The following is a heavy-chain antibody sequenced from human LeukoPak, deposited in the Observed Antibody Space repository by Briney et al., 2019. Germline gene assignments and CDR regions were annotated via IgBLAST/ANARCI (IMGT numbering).Heavy chain of an antibody. D-gene: IGHD2-2*01. CDR2: IYYSGST. CDR1: GGSISSGGYY. CDR3: AREGDCSSTSCRIAYFQH. V-gene: IGHV4-61*08. Sequence: TSETLSLTCTVSGGSISSGGYYWSWIRQHPGKGLEWIGYIYYSGSTNYNPSLKSRVTISVDTSKNQFSLKLSSVTAADTAVYYCAREGDCSSTSCRIAYFQHWGQGTLVTVSS. J-gene: IGHJ1*01.